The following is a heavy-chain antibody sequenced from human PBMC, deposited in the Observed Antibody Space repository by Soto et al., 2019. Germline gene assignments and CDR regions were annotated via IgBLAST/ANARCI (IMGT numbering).Heavy chain of an antibody. CDR1: GGTFSSYT. Sequence: SVKVSCKASGGTFSSYTISWVRQAPGQGLEWMGRIIPILGIANYAQKFQGRVTITADKSTSTAYMELSSLRSEDTAVYYCARDRADFWSGYYTGFDYWGQGTLVTVSS. CDR2: IIPILGIA. D-gene: IGHD3-3*01. J-gene: IGHJ4*02. CDR3: ARDRADFWSGYYTGFDY. V-gene: IGHV1-69*04.